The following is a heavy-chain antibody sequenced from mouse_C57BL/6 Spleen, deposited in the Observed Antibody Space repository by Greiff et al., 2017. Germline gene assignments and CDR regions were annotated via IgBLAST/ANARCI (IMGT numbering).Heavy chain of an antibody. Sequence: EVKLMESGGGLVKPGGSLKLSCAASGFTFSDYGMHWVRQAPEKGLEWVAYISSGSSTIYYADTVKGRFTISRDNAKSTLFLQMTSLRSEDTAMYYCARLSNTDYWGQGTTLTVSS. CDR3: ARLSNTDY. J-gene: IGHJ2*01. D-gene: IGHD2-5*01. CDR1: GFTFSDYG. V-gene: IGHV5-17*01. CDR2: ISSGSSTI.